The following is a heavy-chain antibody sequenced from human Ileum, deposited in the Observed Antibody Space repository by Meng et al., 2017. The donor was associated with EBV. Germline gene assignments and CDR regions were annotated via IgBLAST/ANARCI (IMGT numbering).Heavy chain of an antibody. CDR1: GGSVISKNW. V-gene: IGHV4-4*02. Sequence: QVQLTESGPRLVKPSGTLSLTCAVSGGSVISKNWWSWVCQPPGKGLEWIGEIFHIGSTNNSPSLKSRVTISVDNSKNQFSLSLTSVTAADTAIYYCAKVSLTGTFYDHWGQGILVTVSS. CDR3: AKVSLTGTFYDH. J-gene: IGHJ4*02. CDR2: IFHIGST. D-gene: IGHD3-9*01.